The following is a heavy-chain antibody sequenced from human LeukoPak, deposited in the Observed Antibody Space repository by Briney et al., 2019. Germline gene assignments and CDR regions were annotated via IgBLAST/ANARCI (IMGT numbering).Heavy chain of an antibody. Sequence: GGSLRLSCAASGFTFSSYAMSWVRQAPGKGLEWVSAISGSGGSTYYADSVKGRFTISRDNSKNTLYLQMNSLRAEDTAVYYCATVGYCSSTSCYYSPAEHYFDYWGQGTLVTVSS. CDR3: ATVGYCSSTSCYYSPAEHYFDY. CDR2: ISGSGGST. V-gene: IGHV3-23*01. D-gene: IGHD2-2*01. J-gene: IGHJ4*02. CDR1: GFTFSSYA.